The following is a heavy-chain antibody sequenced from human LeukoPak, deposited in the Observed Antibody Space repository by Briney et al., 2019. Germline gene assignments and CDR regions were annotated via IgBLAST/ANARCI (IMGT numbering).Heavy chain of an antibody. CDR2: IWHDGSEK. CDR1: GFTFSSYG. Sequence: QPGGSLRLSCAASGFTFSSYGMHWVRQAPGKGLEWVAVIWHDGSEKYYGDSVKGRFTTSRDISLHLQMNSLRVEDTAVYYCVRNNNNDYWGQGTLVTVSS. D-gene: IGHD2/OR15-2a*01. CDR3: VRNNNNDY. J-gene: IGHJ4*02. V-gene: IGHV3-30*02.